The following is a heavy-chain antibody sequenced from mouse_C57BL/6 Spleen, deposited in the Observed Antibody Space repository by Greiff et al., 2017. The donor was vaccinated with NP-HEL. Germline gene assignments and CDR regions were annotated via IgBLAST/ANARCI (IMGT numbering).Heavy chain of an antibody. D-gene: IGHD1-1*02. CDR1: GYTFTDYN. Sequence: EVQLQPSGPELVKPGASVKMSCKASGYTFTDYNMHWVKQSHGKSLEWIGYINPNNGGTSYNQKFKGKATLTVNKSSSTAYMELRSLTSEDSAVYYCARKGLWPDAMDYWGQGTSVTVSS. V-gene: IGHV1-22*01. CDR3: ARKGLWPDAMDY. CDR2: INPNNGGT. J-gene: IGHJ4*01.